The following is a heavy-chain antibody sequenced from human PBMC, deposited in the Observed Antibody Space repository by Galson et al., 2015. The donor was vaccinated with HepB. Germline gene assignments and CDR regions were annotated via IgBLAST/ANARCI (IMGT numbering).Heavy chain of an antibody. D-gene: IGHD3-22*01. J-gene: IGHJ4*02. CDR3: ARRRYYYESSGYYSTENYYFDY. CDR1: GYSFSNYW. Sequence: QSGAEVKKPGESLKISCKGSGYSFSNYWVGWVRQLPGKGLEWMGVIYPADSDTRYSPSFEGQVSISADKSISAAYLQWSSLKASDTAMYYCARRRYYYESSGYYSTENYYFDYWGQGTLCTVSS. V-gene: IGHV5-51*01. CDR2: IYPADSDT.